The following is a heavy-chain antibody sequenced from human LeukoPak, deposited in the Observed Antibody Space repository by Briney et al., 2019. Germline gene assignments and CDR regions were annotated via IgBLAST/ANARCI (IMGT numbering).Heavy chain of an antibody. V-gene: IGHV3-7*01. CDR3: VRDWPGDSYGADP. Sequence: GGSLRLSCAASGFTFSSYWMSWVRQAPRKGLEWVANIKQDGSEKYYVDSVKGRFTISRDNAKNSLYLQMNSLRADDTAIYYCVRDWPGDSYGADPWGQGTLVTVSS. D-gene: IGHD5-18*01. CDR2: IKQDGSEK. CDR1: GFTFSSYW. J-gene: IGHJ5*02.